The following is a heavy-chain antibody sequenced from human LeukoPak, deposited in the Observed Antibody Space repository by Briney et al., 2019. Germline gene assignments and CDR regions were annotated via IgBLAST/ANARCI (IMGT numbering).Heavy chain of an antibody. V-gene: IGHV4-59*08. D-gene: IGHD3/OR15-3a*01. Sequence: SETLSLTCTVSGGSISSYYWSWIRQPPGKGLEWIGYIYYSGSTNYNPSLKSRVTISVDTSRNQFSLKLTSVTAADTAVYYCARQTGSGLFILPGGQGTLVTVSS. CDR1: GGSISSYY. CDR2: IYYSGST. CDR3: ARQTGSGLFILP. J-gene: IGHJ4*02.